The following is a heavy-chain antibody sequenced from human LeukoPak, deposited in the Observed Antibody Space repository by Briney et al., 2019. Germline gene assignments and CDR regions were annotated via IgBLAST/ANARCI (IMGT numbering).Heavy chain of an antibody. D-gene: IGHD5-12*01. J-gene: IGHJ4*02. Sequence: SETLSLTCAVYGGSFSGYYWSWIRQPPGKGLEWIGEINHSGSTNYNPSLKGRVTISVDTSRKQFFLRLSSVTAADTAMYYCARARRGYGRSFDYWGQGTLVTVSS. CDR1: GGSFSGYY. CDR3: ARARRGYGRSFDY. V-gene: IGHV4-34*01. CDR2: INHSGST.